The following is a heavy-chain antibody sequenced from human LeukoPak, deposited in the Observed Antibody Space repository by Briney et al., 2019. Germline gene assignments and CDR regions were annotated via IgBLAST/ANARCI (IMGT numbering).Heavy chain of an antibody. Sequence: GGSLRLSCAASGFTFSSYSMNWVRQAPGKGLEWVSYISTGSSTIHYADSVEGRFTISRDNAKNSLYLQMNSLRAEDTAVYYCASCSGGSLTYYYHMDVWGKGTTVTVSS. J-gene: IGHJ6*03. CDR2: ISTGSSTI. CDR1: GFTFSSYS. V-gene: IGHV3-48*01. D-gene: IGHD2-15*01. CDR3: ASCSGGSLTYYYHMDV.